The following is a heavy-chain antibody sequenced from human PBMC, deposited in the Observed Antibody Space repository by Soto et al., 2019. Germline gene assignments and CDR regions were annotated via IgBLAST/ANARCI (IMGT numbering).Heavy chain of an antibody. CDR1: GYTFTDHY. Sequence: QVQLVQSGAEVKKPGASVKVSYVASGYTFTDHYIHWVRQAPGQGLEWMGWINPHSGDTIYAQKFQGRVTLTRDTSSSTAYMELSRLRSDDTAVYYCARGRTVNFYGMDVWGQGTTFTVSS. V-gene: IGHV1-2*02. D-gene: IGHD4-17*01. J-gene: IGHJ6*02. CDR2: INPHSGDT. CDR3: ARGRTVNFYGMDV.